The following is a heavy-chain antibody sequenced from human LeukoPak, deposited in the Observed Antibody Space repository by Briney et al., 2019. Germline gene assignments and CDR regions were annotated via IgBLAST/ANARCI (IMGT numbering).Heavy chain of an antibody. CDR2: IYYSGST. Sequence: SETLSLTCTVSGGSISSYYWSWIRQPPGKGLEWIGYIYYSGSTNYNPSLKSRVTISVDTSKNQFSLKLSSVTAADTAVYYCARVGRGGQYFQHWGQGTLVTVSS. CDR3: ARVGRGGQYFQH. CDR1: GGSISSYY. D-gene: IGHD3-16*01. J-gene: IGHJ1*01. V-gene: IGHV4-59*01.